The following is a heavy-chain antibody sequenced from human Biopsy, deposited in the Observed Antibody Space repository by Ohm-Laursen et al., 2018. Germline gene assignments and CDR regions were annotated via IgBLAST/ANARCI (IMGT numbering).Heavy chain of an antibody. J-gene: IGHJ5*02. CDR2: IFNSANT. V-gene: IGHV4-31*01. CDR1: GGSISSGGSY. CDR3: ARGDYFDSNGYFWFVP. Sequence: SQTLSLTCTVSGGSISSGGSYWSWIRQRPGKGLEWIGYIFNSANTYYNPSLKNLITISGDTSKNQFSLKLNSVTAADTAVYYCARGDYFDSNGYFWFVPWGQGTLVTVSS. D-gene: IGHD3-22*01.